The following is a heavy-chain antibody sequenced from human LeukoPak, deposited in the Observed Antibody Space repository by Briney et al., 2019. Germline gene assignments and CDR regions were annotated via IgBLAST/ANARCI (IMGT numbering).Heavy chain of an antibody. D-gene: IGHD4-17*01. J-gene: IGHJ4*02. CDR3: ARRNYGGTLDY. CDR1: GGSITSGSYY. CDR2: IYSGGST. V-gene: IGHV4-39*01. Sequence: SETLSLTCTVSGGSITSGSYYWAWIRQPPGKGLEWIGSIYSGGSTYYHPSLESRVTISVDTSQKQFSLTLPSVTAADTAVYYCARRNYGGTLDYWGQGTLVTVSS.